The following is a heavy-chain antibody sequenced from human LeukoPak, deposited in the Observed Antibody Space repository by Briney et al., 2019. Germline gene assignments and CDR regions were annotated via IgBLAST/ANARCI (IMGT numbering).Heavy chain of an antibody. V-gene: IGHV4-39*07. D-gene: IGHD3-10*01. CDR1: GGSISSSSYY. CDR2: IYYSGRA. J-gene: IGHJ5*02. Sequence: PSETLSLTCGVSGGSISSSSYYWGWIRQPPGKGLEWIGSIYYSGRAYYNPSLKSRVTISVDTSKNQFSLKLSSVTAADTAVYYCARVTYYYGSGSYYFDWFDPWGQGTLVTVSS. CDR3: ARVTYYYGSGSYYFDWFDP.